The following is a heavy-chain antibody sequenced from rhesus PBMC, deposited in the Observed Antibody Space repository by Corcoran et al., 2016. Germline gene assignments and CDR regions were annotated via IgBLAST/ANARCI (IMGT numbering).Heavy chain of an antibody. V-gene: IGHV4-127*01. J-gene: IGHJ4*01. CDR2: IGGSSCRT. D-gene: IGHD4-23*01. Sequence: QVQLQESGPGLVQPSETLSLTCAVSGFSISSGYGWNWIRQPPGKGLEWIGYIGGSSCRTNYKSSRKSRVTISKETSKNQWSLKMSCVTAADTAVYYCARGRSGTVTAIDYWGQGVLVTVSS. CDR3: ARGRSGTVTAIDY. CDR1: GFSISSGYG.